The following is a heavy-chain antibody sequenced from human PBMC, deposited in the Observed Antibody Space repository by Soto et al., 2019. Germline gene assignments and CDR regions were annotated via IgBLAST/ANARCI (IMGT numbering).Heavy chain of an antibody. J-gene: IGHJ6*02. D-gene: IGHD3-3*01. CDR3: ARYFLTVDFLCGYHYGMDV. V-gene: IGHV1-18*01. CDR1: GYTFTSYG. CDR2: ISAYNGNT. Sequence: GASVKVSCKASGYTFTSYGISWVRQAPGQGRERMGWISAYNGNTNYAQKHQGRVTMTTDTSTSTVYMELRSLRSDDTAVYYCARYFLTVDFLCGYHYGMDVWGQGTTVTVSS.